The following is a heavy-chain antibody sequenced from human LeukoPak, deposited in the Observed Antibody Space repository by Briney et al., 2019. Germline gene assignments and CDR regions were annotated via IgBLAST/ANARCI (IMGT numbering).Heavy chain of an antibody. D-gene: IGHD2-15*01. V-gene: IGHV4-34*01. CDR2: INHSGST. Sequence: SETLSLTCAVYGGSFSGYYWSWTRQPPGKGLEWIGEINHSGSTNYNPSLKSRVTISVDTSKNQFSLKLSSVTAAGTAVYYCARLRRYCSGGSCCYFDYWGQGTLVTVSS. CDR3: ARLRRYCSGGSCCYFDY. CDR1: GGSFSGYY. J-gene: IGHJ4*02.